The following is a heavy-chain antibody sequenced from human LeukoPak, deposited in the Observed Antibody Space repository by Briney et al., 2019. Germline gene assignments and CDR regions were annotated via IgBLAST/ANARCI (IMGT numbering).Heavy chain of an antibody. CDR2: ISGSGGNT. CDR1: GFTFSNYP. CDR3: AKDDNYIRFLS. Sequence: GGSLRLSCEGSGFTFSNYPMNWVRQAPGKGLEWVSGISGSGGNTYYADSVKGRFTISRDNSKNTLYLQMNSLRAEDTAVYYCAKDDNYIRFLSWGQGTLVTVSS. J-gene: IGHJ5*02. D-gene: IGHD3-16*01. V-gene: IGHV3-23*01.